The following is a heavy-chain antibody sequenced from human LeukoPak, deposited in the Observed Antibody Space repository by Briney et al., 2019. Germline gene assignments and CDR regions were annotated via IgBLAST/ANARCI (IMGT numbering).Heavy chain of an antibody. CDR2: INPSGGST. J-gene: IGHJ3*02. Sequence: GASVKVSCKASGYTFTSYYMHWVRQAPGQGLEWMGIINPSGGSTSYAQKFQGRVTMTRDMSTSTVYMELSSLRSEDTAVYYCARGADGYNGINAFDIWGQGTMVTVSS. CDR1: GYTFTSYY. CDR3: ARGADGYNGINAFDI. D-gene: IGHD5-24*01. V-gene: IGHV1-46*01.